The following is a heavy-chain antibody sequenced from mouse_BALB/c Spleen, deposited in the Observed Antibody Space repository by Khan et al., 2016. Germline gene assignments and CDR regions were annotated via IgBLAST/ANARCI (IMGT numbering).Heavy chain of an antibody. Sequence: EVQLVESGGGLVQPRGSLKLSCAASGFTFNTNAMNWVRQAPGTGLEWVSRIRSKSNNYATYYADSVKDRFTISRDDSQSMLSLQMNYLKTEATAMYYCGRDTPCADGGQGTRVTVSA. J-gene: IGHJ3*01. CDR3: GRDTPCAD. V-gene: IGHV10S3*01. CDR2: IRSKSNNYAT. CDR1: GFTFNTNA.